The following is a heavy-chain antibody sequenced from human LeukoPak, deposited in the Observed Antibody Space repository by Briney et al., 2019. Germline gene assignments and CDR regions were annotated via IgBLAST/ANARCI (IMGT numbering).Heavy chain of an antibody. CDR2: IRSKAYGETA. CDR3: TRDRGAYNLYDY. V-gene: IGHV3-49*03. CDR1: GFTFGDYA. J-gene: IGHJ4*02. D-gene: IGHD1-1*01. Sequence: GGSLRLSCTASGFTFGDYAMSWIRQAPGKGLEWVGFIRSKAYGETADYAASVKGRFTISRDDSKAIAYLQMNSLKTEDAAVYHCTRDRGAYNLYDYWGQGTLVTVSS.